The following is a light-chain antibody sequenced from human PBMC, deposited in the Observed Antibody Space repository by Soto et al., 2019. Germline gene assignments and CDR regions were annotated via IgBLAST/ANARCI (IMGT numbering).Light chain of an antibody. J-gene: IGKJ1*01. V-gene: IGKV3-20*01. CDR1: QSVSSY. CDR2: GAS. Sequence: EIVLPQSPATLSLSPGERATLSCRASQSVSSYLAWYQQKPGQAPRLLIYGASSRATGIPDRFSGSGSGTDFTLTISRLEPEDFAVYYCQQYGSSMWTFGQGTKVDI. CDR3: QQYGSSMWT.